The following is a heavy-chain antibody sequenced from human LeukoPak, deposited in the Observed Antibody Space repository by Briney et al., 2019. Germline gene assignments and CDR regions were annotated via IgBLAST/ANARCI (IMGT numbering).Heavy chain of an antibody. CDR1: GFTISSYG. V-gene: IGHV3-23*01. CDR3: AKCPLYGDFCAHWFDP. CDR2: ISGRCGAGNT. J-gene: IGHJ5*02. D-gene: IGHD4-17*01. Sequence: GGSLRLSCAASGFTISSYGRNWVRQAPGKGLEWFSGISGRCGAGNTYYADSVKGRFTISRDNSKTTLYLQMNSLSPEDTAVYFCAKCPLYGDFCAHWFDPWGQGTLVTVSS.